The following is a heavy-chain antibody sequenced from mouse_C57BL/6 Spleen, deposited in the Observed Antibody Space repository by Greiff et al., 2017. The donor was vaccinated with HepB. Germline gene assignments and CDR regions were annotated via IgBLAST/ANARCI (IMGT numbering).Heavy chain of an antibody. CDR3: ARSLITTVVAPSFAY. Sequence: QVQLQQSGAELVKPGASVKISCKASGYAFSSYWMNWVKQRPGKGLEWIGQIYPGDGDTNYNGKFKGKATLTADKSSSTAYMQLSSLTSEDSAVYFCARSLITTVVAPSFAYWGQGTLVTVSA. J-gene: IGHJ3*01. D-gene: IGHD1-1*01. V-gene: IGHV1-80*01. CDR1: GYAFSSYW. CDR2: IYPGDGDT.